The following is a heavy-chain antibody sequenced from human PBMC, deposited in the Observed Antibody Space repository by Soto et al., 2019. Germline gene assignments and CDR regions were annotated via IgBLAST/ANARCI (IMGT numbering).Heavy chain of an antibody. V-gene: IGHV4-39*01. CDR3: ARLRRSGWYGDNVFDY. J-gene: IGHJ4*02. CDR2: IYFSGST. Sequence: SETLSLTCTVSGGSISSSSYYWGWIRQPPGKGLEWIGSIYFSGSTYYNPSLKTRVTISVDTSKNQFSLKLSSVTAADTAVYYCARLRRSGWYGDNVFDYWGQGTLVTVSS. CDR1: GGSISSSSYY. D-gene: IGHD6-19*01.